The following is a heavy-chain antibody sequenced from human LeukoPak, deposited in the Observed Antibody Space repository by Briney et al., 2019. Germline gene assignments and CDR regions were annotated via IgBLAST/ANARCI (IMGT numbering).Heavy chain of an antibody. CDR2: TYYTSKWYN. Sequence: SQTLSLTCAISGDSVSSNTGAWNWIRQSPSRGLEWLGRTYYTSKWYNDYAVSVKRRITINPDTSKNQFSLQLTSVTPEDTAVYYCARDLHNYYGLEVWGQGTTVTVSS. CDR1: GDSVSSNTGA. D-gene: IGHD4-11*01. V-gene: IGHV6-1*01. CDR3: ARDLHNYYGLEV. J-gene: IGHJ6*02.